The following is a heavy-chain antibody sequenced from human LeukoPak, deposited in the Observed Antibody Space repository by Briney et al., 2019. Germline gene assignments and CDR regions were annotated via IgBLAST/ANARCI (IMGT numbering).Heavy chain of an antibody. CDR3: ARHKYSSSEYNWFDP. CDR2: IYSGGST. D-gene: IGHD6-6*01. Sequence: GGSLRLSCAASGFTVSSNYMSWVRQAPGKGLEWVSVIYSGGSTYYADSVKGRFTISRDNSKNTLYLQMNSLRAEDTAVYYCARHKYSSSEYNWFDPWGQGTLVTVSS. J-gene: IGHJ5*02. CDR1: GFTVSSNY. V-gene: IGHV3-53*01.